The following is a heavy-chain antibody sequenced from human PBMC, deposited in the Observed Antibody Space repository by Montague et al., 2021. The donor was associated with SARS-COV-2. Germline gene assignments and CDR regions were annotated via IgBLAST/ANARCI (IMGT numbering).Heavy chain of an antibody. Sequence: TLSLTCTVSGGSISSGGYYCSWIRQHPGKRLEWIGYIYYSGSTYYNPSLKSRVTISVDTSKNQFSLKTSSVTAADTAVYYCASTYGGNLGYYYYYMDVWGKGTTVTVSS. CDR2: IYYSGST. D-gene: IGHD4-23*01. V-gene: IGHV4-31*03. CDR3: ASTYGGNLGYYYYYMDV. CDR1: GGSISSGGYY. J-gene: IGHJ6*03.